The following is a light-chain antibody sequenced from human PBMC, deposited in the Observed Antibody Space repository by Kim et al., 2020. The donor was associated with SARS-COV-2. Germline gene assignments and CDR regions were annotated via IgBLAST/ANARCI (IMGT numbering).Light chain of an antibody. CDR3: QSHDDSSWV. J-gene: IGLJ3*02. Sequence: KTVTISCTRSAGNIGTDDVQWFQQRPGSAPTTVISEDHLRPSGVPDRFSGSIDSSSNSASLTISDLKPEDEATYYCQSHDDSSWVFGGGTQLTVL. V-gene: IGLV6-57*03. CDR1: AGNIGTDD. CDR2: EDH.